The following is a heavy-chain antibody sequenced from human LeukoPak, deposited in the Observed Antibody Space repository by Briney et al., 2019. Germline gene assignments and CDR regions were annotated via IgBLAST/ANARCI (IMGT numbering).Heavy chain of an antibody. D-gene: IGHD5-18*01. CDR2: ISAHNGNT. CDR3: ARDSSDTAMVPSYYYYGMDV. J-gene: IGHJ6*02. Sequence: ASVKVSCKASGYTFTSYGISWVRQAPGQGLEWMGWISAHNGNTNYAQKLQGRVTMTTDTSTSTAYMKLRSLRSDDTAVYYCARDSSDTAMVPSYYYYGMDVWGQGTTVTVSS. V-gene: IGHV1-18*01. CDR1: GYTFTSYG.